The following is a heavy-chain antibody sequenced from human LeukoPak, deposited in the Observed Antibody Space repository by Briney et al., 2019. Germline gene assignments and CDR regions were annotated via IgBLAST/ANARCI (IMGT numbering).Heavy chain of an antibody. CDR1: GLRVSDYY. CDR3: ARDRAANQDWVEFDP. CDR2: IRDSGEA. J-gene: IGHJ5*02. V-gene: IGHV3-66*03. D-gene: IGHD3/OR15-3a*01. Sequence: TGGSLRLSCAVSGLRVSDYYMSWVRQAPGKGLEWVGLIRDSGEAFYADFARGRFAISRDESENTLYLQMDSLRVEDTAVYFCARDRAANQDWVEFDPWGQGTLVIVSS.